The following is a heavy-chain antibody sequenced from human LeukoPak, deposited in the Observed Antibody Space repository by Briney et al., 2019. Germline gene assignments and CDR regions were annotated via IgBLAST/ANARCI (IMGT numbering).Heavy chain of an antibody. Sequence: PSETLSLTCAVSGGSIGSSSYYWGWIRQPPGKGLEWIGSIYYSGSTYYNPSLKSRVTISVDTSKNQFSLKLSSVTAADTAVYYCATLGSPSTSCNYCNYWGQGTLVTVSS. CDR1: GGSIGSSSYY. D-gene: IGHD2-2*01. CDR3: ATLGSPSTSCNYCNY. CDR2: IYYSGST. V-gene: IGHV4-39*01. J-gene: IGHJ4*02.